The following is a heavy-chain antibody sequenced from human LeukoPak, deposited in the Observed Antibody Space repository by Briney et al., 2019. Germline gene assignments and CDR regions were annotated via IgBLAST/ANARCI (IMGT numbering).Heavy chain of an antibody. Sequence: GESLKISCQGSGYTFTDYWINWVRQLPGRGLEWMGRIDPSGSFVNYSPSFQGHVTISVDQSINTAYLQWSSLSDSDTAIYYCARPDCTGGGCYLLQYWGQGTLITVSS. D-gene: IGHD2-15*01. CDR2: IDPSGSFV. CDR3: ARPDCTGGGCYLLQY. V-gene: IGHV5-10-1*01. CDR1: GYTFTDYW. J-gene: IGHJ4*02.